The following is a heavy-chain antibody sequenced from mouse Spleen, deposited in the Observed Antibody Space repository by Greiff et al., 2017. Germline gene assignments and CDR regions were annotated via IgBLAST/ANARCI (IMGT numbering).Heavy chain of an antibody. D-gene: IGHD1-1*01. CDR2: ILPGSGST. J-gene: IGHJ2*01. CDR1: GYTFTGYW. Sequence: QVQLKESGAELMKPGASVKLSCKATGYTFTGYWIEWVKQRPGHGLEWIGEILPGSGSTNYNEKFKGKATFTADTSSNTAYMQLSSLTTEDSAIYYCAREIDTTVVAHFDYWGQGTTLTVSS. CDR3: AREIDTTVVAHFDY. V-gene: IGHV1-9*01.